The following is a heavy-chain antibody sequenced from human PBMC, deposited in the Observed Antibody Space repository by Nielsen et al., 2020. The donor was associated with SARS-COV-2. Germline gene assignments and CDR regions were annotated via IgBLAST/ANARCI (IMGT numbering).Heavy chain of an antibody. Sequence: GESLKISCAASGFTFDDYGMSWVRQAPGKGLEWVSGINWNGGSTGYADSVKGRFTISRDNAKNSLYLQMNSLRAEDTALYHCASCCSSWHGSFDLWGRGTLVTVSS. CDR1: GFTFDDYG. CDR3: ASCCSSWHGSFDL. J-gene: IGHJ2*01. CDR2: INWNGGST. V-gene: IGHV3-20*01. D-gene: IGHD6-13*01.